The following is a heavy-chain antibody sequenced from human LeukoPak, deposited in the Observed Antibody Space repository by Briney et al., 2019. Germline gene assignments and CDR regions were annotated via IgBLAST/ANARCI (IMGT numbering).Heavy chain of an antibody. V-gene: IGHV3-23*01. CDR3: AKLKWSAIAVADNWFDP. CDR2: ISGSGGST. J-gene: IGHJ5*02. D-gene: IGHD6-19*01. CDR1: GFTFSNYW. Sequence: PGGSLRLSCAASGFTFSNYWMHWVRQAPGKGLVWVSAISGSGGSTYYADSVKGRFTISRDNSKNTLYLQMNSLRAEDTAVYYCAKLKWSAIAVADNWFDPWGQGTLVTVSS.